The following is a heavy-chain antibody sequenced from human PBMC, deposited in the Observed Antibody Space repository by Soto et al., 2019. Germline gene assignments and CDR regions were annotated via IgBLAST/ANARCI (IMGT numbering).Heavy chain of an antibody. CDR1: GYTFTSYG. CDR3: ARVGVGWTVTNYYYYYYMDV. V-gene: IGHV1-18*01. CDR2: ISAYNGNT. Sequence: QVQLVQSGAEVKKPGASVKVSCKASGYTFTSYGISWVRQAPGQGLEWMGWISAYNGNTNYAQKLQGRVTMTTDTSTSTAYMELRSLRSEDTAVYYCARVGVGWTVTNYYYYYYMDVWGKGTTVTVSS. D-gene: IGHD6-19*01. J-gene: IGHJ6*03.